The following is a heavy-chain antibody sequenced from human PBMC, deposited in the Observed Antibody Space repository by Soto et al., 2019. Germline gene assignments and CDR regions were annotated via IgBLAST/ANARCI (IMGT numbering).Heavy chain of an antibody. CDR1: GFSLSTRGLG. D-gene: IGHD2-8*01. J-gene: IGHJ4*02. CDR3: AHIGVSRWFDF. CDR2: IYWDDDK. Sequence: QITLKESGPTLVKPTQTLTLTCTFSGFSLSTRGLGVGWIRQPPGKALEWLALIYWDDDKRYSPSLKTRLTXTXXPSKNHVVLTMTNMDPVDTATYSCAHIGVSRWFDFWGQGTLVTVSS. V-gene: IGHV2-5*02.